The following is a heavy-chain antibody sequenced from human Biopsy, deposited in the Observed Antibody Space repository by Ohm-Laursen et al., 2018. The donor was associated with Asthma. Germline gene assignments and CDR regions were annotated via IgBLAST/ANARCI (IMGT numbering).Heavy chain of an antibody. V-gene: IGHV3-30*03. Sequence: SLRLSCAASGFTFSSYGMHWVRQAPGKGLEWVAVISYGGSNKYYADSVKGRFTIPRDNSKNTLYLQMNSLRAEDTAVYYCASQSSGPDFWSGYYYFDYWGQGTLVTVSS. CDR2: ISYGGSNK. CDR3: ASQSSGPDFWSGYYYFDY. D-gene: IGHD3-3*01. J-gene: IGHJ4*02. CDR1: GFTFSSYG.